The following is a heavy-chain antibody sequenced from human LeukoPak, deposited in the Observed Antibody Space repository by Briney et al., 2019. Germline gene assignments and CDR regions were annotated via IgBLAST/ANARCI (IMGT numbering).Heavy chain of an antibody. CDR1: GLTFSTYG. D-gene: IGHD1-26*01. CDR3: ARLMVGQAGVGATHFDY. V-gene: IGHV3-30*02. Sequence: GGSLRLSCVVSGLTFSTYGMHWVRQAPGKGLEWLTFIRHDGTEKYYADFVKGRFTISRDNSRNTLYLQVNSLGPEDTAVYYCARLMVGQAGVGATHFDYWGQGTLVSVSS. J-gene: IGHJ4*02. CDR2: IRHDGTEK.